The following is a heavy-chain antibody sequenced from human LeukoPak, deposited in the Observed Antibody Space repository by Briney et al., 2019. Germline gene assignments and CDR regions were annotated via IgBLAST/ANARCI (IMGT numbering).Heavy chain of an antibody. V-gene: IGHV3-23*01. J-gene: IGHJ3*01. D-gene: IGHD2-21*02. CDR2: ISDSGGST. CDR1: GITLSNYG. Sequence: GGSLRLSCAVSGITLSNYGMSWVRQAPGKGLEWVAGISDSGGSTNYADSVKGRFTISRDNPKNTLYLQMNSLRAEDTAVYWCAKERVVTVLPVDGFDVWGQGTMVTVSS. CDR3: AKERVVTVLPVDGFDV.